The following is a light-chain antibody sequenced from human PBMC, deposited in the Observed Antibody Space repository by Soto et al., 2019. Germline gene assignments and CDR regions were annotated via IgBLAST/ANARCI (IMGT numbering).Light chain of an antibody. CDR3: QQRTVYPIT. V-gene: IGKV3-15*01. J-gene: IGKJ5*01. CDR1: QSVSSN. Sequence: IVITKSPATLAGPPGERATLSCRASQSVSSNLAWYQQKPGQAPRLLIYGASTRATGIPARFSGSGSGTEFTLTVSSLQPEDSATYYCQQRTVYPITFGQVTRLET. CDR2: GAS.